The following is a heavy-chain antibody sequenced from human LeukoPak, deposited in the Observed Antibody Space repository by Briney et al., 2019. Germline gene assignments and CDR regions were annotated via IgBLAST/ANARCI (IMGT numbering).Heavy chain of an antibody. V-gene: IGHV1-18*01. Sequence: VASVKVSCKASGYAFTSYGINWVRQAPGQGLEWMGWISAYNGNTNYAQKLQGRVTVTTDTSTSTAYMELRSLRSDDTAVYYCARSLGYYDSSGYYPYYFDYWGQGTLVTVSS. CDR1: GYAFTSYG. D-gene: IGHD3-22*01. CDR2: ISAYNGNT. CDR3: ARSLGYYDSSGYYPYYFDY. J-gene: IGHJ4*02.